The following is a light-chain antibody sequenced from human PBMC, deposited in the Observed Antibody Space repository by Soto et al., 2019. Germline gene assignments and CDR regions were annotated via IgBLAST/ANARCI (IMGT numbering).Light chain of an antibody. Sequence: EIRLTQFPSSLSASFGCRAPISGRASQDIAIYLAWYQQKPGEAPKLLIYAASTLYGGVPSRFSGSGSGTDFALTITSLQAEDFATYYCQQLRMYPSTFGGGTKVDIK. J-gene: IGKJ4*01. V-gene: IGKV1-9*01. CDR2: AAS. CDR3: QQLRMYPST. CDR1: QDIAIY.